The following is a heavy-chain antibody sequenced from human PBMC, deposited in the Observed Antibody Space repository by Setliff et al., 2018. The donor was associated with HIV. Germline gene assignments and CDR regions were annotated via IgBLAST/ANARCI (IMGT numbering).Heavy chain of an antibody. J-gene: IGHJ5*02. D-gene: IGHD3-22*01. Sequence: GESLKISCKASGYRFTSYWIAWVRQMPGRGLEWMGIIYPGDSDTRYSPSFQGQVTISVDKSLDSAYLQWNTLKASDTAMYYCARSNRGYDSRGFYRENWFDPWGQGTQVTVSS. CDR3: ARSNRGYDSRGFYRENWFDP. CDR2: IYPGDSDT. V-gene: IGHV5-51*01. CDR1: GYRFTSYW.